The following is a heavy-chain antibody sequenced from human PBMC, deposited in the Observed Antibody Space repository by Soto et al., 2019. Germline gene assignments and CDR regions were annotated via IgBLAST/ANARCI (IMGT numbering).Heavy chain of an antibody. V-gene: IGHV4-34*01. CDR1: GGSFSGYY. CDR2: INHSGST. Sequence: QVQLQQWGAGLLKPSETLSLTCAVYGGSFSGYYWSWIRQPPGKGLEWIGEINHSGSTNYNPSLKGRVTISVDTSKNQCSLKLSSVTAADTAVYYCARGHGSQPAAMLYYFDYWGQGTLVTVSS. J-gene: IGHJ4*02. D-gene: IGHD2-2*01. CDR3: ARGHGSQPAAMLYYFDY.